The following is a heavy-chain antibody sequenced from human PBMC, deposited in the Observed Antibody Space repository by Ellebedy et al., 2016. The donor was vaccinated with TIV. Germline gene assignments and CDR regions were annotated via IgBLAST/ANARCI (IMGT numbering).Heavy chain of an antibody. Sequence: AASVKVSCKSSGYTFIDYGITWVRQAPGQGLDWMGWVSAYSGNTNYAENLQGRVTMTTDTSTDTAYMELSSLRSDDTAVYYCARDPNSIAALGWFDPWGQGTLVTVSS. D-gene: IGHD6-6*01. CDR2: VSAYSGNT. CDR1: GYTFIDYG. V-gene: IGHV1-18*01. CDR3: ARDPNSIAALGWFDP. J-gene: IGHJ5*02.